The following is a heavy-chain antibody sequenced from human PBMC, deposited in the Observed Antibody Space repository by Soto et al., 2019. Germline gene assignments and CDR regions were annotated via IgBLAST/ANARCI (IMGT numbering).Heavy chain of an antibody. V-gene: IGHV4-61*02. Sequence: SETLSLTCTVSGGSISSGGYYWSWIRQHPGKGLEWIGRIYTSGSTNYNPSLKSRVTMSVDTSKNQFSLKLSSVTAADTAVYYCARDRSFGYSSSWYSWFDPWGQGTLVTVSS. CDR3: ARDRSFGYSSSWYSWFDP. CDR2: IYTSGST. CDR1: GGSISSGGYY. J-gene: IGHJ5*02. D-gene: IGHD6-13*01.